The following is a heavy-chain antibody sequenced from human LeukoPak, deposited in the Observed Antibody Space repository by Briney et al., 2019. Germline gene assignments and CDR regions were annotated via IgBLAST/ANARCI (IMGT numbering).Heavy chain of an antibody. CDR1: GFTFSGYW. V-gene: IGHV3-74*01. CDR2: IKSDGTGT. CDR3: AKSSSPVVVAARIEN. J-gene: IGHJ4*02. D-gene: IGHD2-15*01. Sequence: PGGSLRLSCAGSGFTFSGYWMQWVRQAPGKGLVWVSRIKSDGTGTTYADSVKGRFTISRDNSKNTLYLQMNSLRAEDTAVYYCAKSSSPVVVAARIENWGQGTLVTVSS.